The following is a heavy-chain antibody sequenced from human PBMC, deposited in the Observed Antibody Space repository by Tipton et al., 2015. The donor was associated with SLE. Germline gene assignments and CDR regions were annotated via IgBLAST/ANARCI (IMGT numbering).Heavy chain of an antibody. J-gene: IGHJ5*02. CDR1: GGSISESTYS. CDR3: ARAGGGDSNWFDP. CDR2: MYFSGNT. V-gene: IGHV4-39*07. Sequence: TLSLTCTVSGGSISESTYSWDWIRQAPGKGLEWIGSMYFSGNTYYNPSLKSRVTISVDTSKNQFSLKLSSVTAADTAVYYCARAGGGDSNWFDPWGQGTLVTVSS. D-gene: IGHD2-21*01.